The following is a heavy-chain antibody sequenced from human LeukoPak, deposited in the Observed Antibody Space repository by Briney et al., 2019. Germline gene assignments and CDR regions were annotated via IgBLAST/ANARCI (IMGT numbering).Heavy chain of an antibody. Sequence: SETLSLTCAVYGGSFSGYYWSWIRQPPGKGLEWIGSIYHSGSTYYNPSLKSRVTISVDTSKNQFSLKLSSVTAADTAVYYCARDNYDFWSGKENYFDYWGQGTLVTVSS. V-gene: IGHV4-34*01. CDR1: GGSFSGYY. CDR2: IYHSGST. CDR3: ARDNYDFWSGKENYFDY. J-gene: IGHJ4*02. D-gene: IGHD3-3*01.